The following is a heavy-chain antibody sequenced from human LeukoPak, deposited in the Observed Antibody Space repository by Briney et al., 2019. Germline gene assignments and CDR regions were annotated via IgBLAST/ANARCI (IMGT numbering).Heavy chain of an antibody. D-gene: IGHD1-26*01. J-gene: IGHJ4*02. CDR1: GGSISSYY. CDR2: ISYSGST. Sequence: SETLSLTCTVSGGSISSYYWSWIRQPPGKGLEWIGYISYSGSTNFNPSLKSRVTISVDTSKNQFSLKLSSVTAADTAVYYCARLTPYSGSPLGDYWGQGTLVTVSS. V-gene: IGHV4-59*08. CDR3: ARLTPYSGSPLGDY.